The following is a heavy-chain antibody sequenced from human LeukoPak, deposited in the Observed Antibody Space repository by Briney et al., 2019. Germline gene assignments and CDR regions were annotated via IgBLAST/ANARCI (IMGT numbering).Heavy chain of an antibody. CDR1: GGTFSSYA. Sequence: SVKVSCKASGGTFSSYAISWVRQAPGQGLEWMGGIIPIFGTVNYAQKFQGRVTITTDESTSTAYMELSSLRSEDTAVYYCARETNPGYPGEQPFDPWGQGTLVTVSS. V-gene: IGHV1-69*05. J-gene: IGHJ5*02. CDR3: ARETNPGYPGEQPFDP. CDR2: IIPIFGTV. D-gene: IGHD3-16*01.